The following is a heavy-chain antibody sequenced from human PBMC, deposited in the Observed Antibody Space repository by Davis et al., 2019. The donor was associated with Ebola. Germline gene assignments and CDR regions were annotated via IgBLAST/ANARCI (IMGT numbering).Heavy chain of an antibody. CDR1: GFTFSSYG. CDR2: IWYDGSNK. Sequence: GESLKISCAASGFTFSSYGMHWVRQAPGKGLEWVAVIWYDGSNKYYADSVKGRFTISRDNAKNSLYLQMNSLRAEDTALYYCARGLESSGWYRGWFDPWGQGTLVTVSS. D-gene: IGHD6-19*01. V-gene: IGHV3-33*08. CDR3: ARGLESSGWYRGWFDP. J-gene: IGHJ5*02.